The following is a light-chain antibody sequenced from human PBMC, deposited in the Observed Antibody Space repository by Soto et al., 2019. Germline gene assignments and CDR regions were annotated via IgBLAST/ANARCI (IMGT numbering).Light chain of an antibody. J-gene: IGKJ2*01. CDR3: QQCDTLPDT. CDR2: HAS. CDR1: QDITHF. Sequence: DIQMTQSPSSLSASVGDRVTITCQASQDITHFLNWYQQKPGKAPKLLIYHASNLETGVPSRFSGSGSGTHFTFTISSLQSEDIATYYCQQCDTLPDTFGQGTKLEI. V-gene: IGKV1-33*01.